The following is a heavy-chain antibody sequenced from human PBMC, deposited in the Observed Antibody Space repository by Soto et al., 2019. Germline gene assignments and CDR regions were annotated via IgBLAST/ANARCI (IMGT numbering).Heavy chain of an antibody. CDR3: ARQQLLVLNAFDI. D-gene: IGHD6-19*01. J-gene: IGHJ3*02. Sequence: QVQLQESGPGLVKPSETLSLTCTVSGGSISSYYWSWIRQPPGKGLEWIGYIYYSGSTNYNPSLKSRGTTSVDTSKNQFSLKLSSVTAADTAVYYWARQQLLVLNAFDIWGQGTMVTVSS. CDR1: GGSISSYY. CDR2: IYYSGST. V-gene: IGHV4-59*01.